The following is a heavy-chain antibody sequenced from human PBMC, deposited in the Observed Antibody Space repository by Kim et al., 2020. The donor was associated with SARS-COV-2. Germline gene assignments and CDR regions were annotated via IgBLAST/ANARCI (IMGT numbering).Heavy chain of an antibody. CDR2: ISGGSVSI. J-gene: IGHJ5*02. Sequence: GGSLRLSCAASGFTFSNYAMGWVRQAPGKGLEWVSAISGGSVSIYYADSVKGRFTISRDNSKNTLDLQMNSLRAEDTAVYHCARFATVTTLRAWFDPWGQGTLVAVSS. CDR1: GFTFSNYA. D-gene: IGHD4-17*01. CDR3: ARFATVTTLRAWFDP. V-gene: IGHV3-23*01.